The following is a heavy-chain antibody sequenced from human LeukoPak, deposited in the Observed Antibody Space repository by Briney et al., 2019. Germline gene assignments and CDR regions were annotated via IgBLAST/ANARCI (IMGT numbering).Heavy chain of an antibody. Sequence: HRASVKVSCKGSGYNFDRYGVNWVRQAPGQGLEWVGWISTYNGNTFYAQKFEGRVTMTTDTSTNTVYMDLRSLRSDDTAVYYCARQSRDTWELKNPYNWFDPWGQGTLVTVSS. V-gene: IGHV1-18*04. D-gene: IGHD1-26*01. CDR1: GYNFDRYG. CDR3: ARQSRDTWELKNPYNWFDP. J-gene: IGHJ5*02. CDR2: ISTYNGNT.